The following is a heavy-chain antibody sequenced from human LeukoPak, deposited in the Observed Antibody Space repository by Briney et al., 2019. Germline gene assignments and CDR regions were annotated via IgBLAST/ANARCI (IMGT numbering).Heavy chain of an antibody. CDR2: ISYDGSNK. D-gene: IGHD6-13*01. CDR1: GFTLSSYG. CDR3: ADGSSWLGPGFDY. V-gene: IGHV3-30*03. Sequence: LRLSCADSGFTLSSYGMHWVRNAKGKGLEWVAVISYDGSNKYYADSVKGRFTISRDNSKNTLYLQMNSLRAEDTALYYCADGSSWLGPGFDYWGQGTLVTVSS. J-gene: IGHJ4*02.